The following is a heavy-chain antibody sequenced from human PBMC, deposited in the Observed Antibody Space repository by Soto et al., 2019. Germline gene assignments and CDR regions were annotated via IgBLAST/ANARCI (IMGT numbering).Heavy chain of an antibody. J-gene: IGHJ4*02. CDR1: GYTFSSHG. D-gene: IGHD3-10*01. CDR2: VSAYNGNR. CDR3: ARARREFGEVFVGYVY. Sequence: QIPLVQSGGEAKKPGASVKVSCRAYGYTFSSHGITWVRQAPGKGPEWMRWVSAYNGNRKYAEKFQERLPLTTDTSASTAYMSLRSRRADDTAGYSWARARREFGEVFVGYVYWGQVTLVTVSS. V-gene: IGHV1-18*04.